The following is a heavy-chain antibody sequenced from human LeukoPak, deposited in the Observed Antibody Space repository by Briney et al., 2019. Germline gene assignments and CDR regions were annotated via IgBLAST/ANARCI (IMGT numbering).Heavy chain of an antibody. Sequence: SETLSLTCTVSGGSISSYYWSWTRQPPGKGLEWIGYIYYSGSTNYNPSLKSRVTISVDTSKNQFSLKLSSVTAADTAVYYCARDPYYYDSSGYYPSFYMDVWGKGTTVTVSS. CDR1: GGSISSYY. V-gene: IGHV4-59*01. D-gene: IGHD3-22*01. CDR3: ARDPYYYDSSGYYPSFYMDV. J-gene: IGHJ6*03. CDR2: IYYSGST.